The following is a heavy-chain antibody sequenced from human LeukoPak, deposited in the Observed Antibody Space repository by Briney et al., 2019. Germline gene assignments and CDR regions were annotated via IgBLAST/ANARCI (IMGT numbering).Heavy chain of an antibody. CDR1: GGSFSGYY. CDR2: IYTSGST. Sequence: NPSETLSLTCAVYGGSFSGYYWSWIRQPAGKGLEWIGRIYTSGSTNYNPSLKSRVTMSVDTSKNQFSLKLSSVTAADTAVYYCARANRLGEYSSSGAGYSSGWYMPSGNYYFNYWGQGTLVTVSS. J-gene: IGHJ4*02. V-gene: IGHV4-59*10. CDR3: ARANRLGEYSSSGAGYSSGWYMPSGNYYFNY. D-gene: IGHD6-19*01.